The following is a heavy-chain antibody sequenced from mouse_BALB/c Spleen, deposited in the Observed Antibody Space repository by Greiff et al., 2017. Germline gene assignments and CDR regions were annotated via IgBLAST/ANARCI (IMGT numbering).Heavy chain of an antibody. D-gene: IGHD1-1*01. CDR1: GYAFTNYL. CDR3: ARSGVLRSHYFDY. CDR2: INPGSGGT. V-gene: IGHV1-54*01. J-gene: IGHJ2*01. Sequence: QVQLQQSGAELVRPGTSVKVSCKASGYAFTNYLIEWVKQRPGQGLEWIGVINPGSGGTNYNEKFKGKATLTADKSSSTAYMQLSSLTSDDSAVYFCARSGVLRSHYFDYWGKGTTLTVSS.